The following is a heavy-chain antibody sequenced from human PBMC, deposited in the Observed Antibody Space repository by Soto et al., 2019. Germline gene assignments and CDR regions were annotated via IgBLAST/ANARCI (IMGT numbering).Heavy chain of an antibody. CDR1: GGRISSGFC. CDR2: MYSSGST. CDR3: RRSIRSNPDV. D-gene: IGHD2-21*01. J-gene: IGHJ6*02. Sequence: LSLACTVSGGRISSGFCWDWIRQPPGKGMERIGNMYSSGSTYYNPSLKSRVTISVDTSKNQFSLKLTSVTAADTAVYYRRRSIRSNPDVWGQGTTVTV. V-gene: IGHV4-39*01.